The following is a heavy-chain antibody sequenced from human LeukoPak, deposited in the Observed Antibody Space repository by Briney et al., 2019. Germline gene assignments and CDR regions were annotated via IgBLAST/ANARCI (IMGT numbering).Heavy chain of an antibody. Sequence: SETLSLTCTVSGGSISSRSYYWGWIRQSPGKGLEWIGNIYNSESTSYNPSLKSRVTISVDTSKNQFSLKLSSVTAADTAVYYCARRMVTLIRGVITTSSNGLDIWGQGTTVTVSS. CDR2: IYNSEST. V-gene: IGHV4-39*01. J-gene: IGHJ6*02. D-gene: IGHD3-10*01. CDR1: GGSISSRSYY. CDR3: ARRMVTLIRGVITTSSNGLDI.